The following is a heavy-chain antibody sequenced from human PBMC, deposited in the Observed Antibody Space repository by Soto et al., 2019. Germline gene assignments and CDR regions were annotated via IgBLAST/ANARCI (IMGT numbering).Heavy chain of an antibody. J-gene: IGHJ6*02. CDR2: TYYRSKWYN. CDR1: GDSVSSNSAA. Sequence: SQTLSLTCAISGDSVSSNSAAWNWIRQSPSRGLEWLGRTYYRSKWYNDYAVSVKSRITINPDTSKNQFSLQLNSVTPEDTAVYYCAREDIVVVPAAGAYYYYGMDVWGQGTTVTVS. V-gene: IGHV6-1*01. CDR3: AREDIVVVPAAGAYYYYGMDV. D-gene: IGHD2-2*01.